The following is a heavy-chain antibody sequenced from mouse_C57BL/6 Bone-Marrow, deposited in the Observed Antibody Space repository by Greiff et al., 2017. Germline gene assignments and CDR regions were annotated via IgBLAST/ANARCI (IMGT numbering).Heavy chain of an antibody. V-gene: IGHV1-64*01. CDR1: GYTFTSYW. Sequence: QVQLQQPGAELVKPGASVTLSCKASGYTFTSYWMHWVKQRPGQGLEWIGMIHPNSGSTNYNEQFKSKATLTVAKSYSTAYMQRSRLTSEEPAVYYCARRYGEGYFDYWGQGTTLTVSS. CDR2: IHPNSGST. CDR3: ARRYGEGYFDY. D-gene: IGHD2-14*01. J-gene: IGHJ2*01.